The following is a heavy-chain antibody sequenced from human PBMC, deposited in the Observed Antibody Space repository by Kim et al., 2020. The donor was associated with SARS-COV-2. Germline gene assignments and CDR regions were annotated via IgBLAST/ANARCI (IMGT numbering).Heavy chain of an antibody. CDR1: GFTFDDYA. Sequence: GGSLRLSCAASGFTFDDYAMHWVRQAPGKGLEWVSGISWNSGSIGYADSVKGRFTISRDNAKNSLYLQMNSLRAEDTALYYCAKDMYYYDSSGFPLGAFDIWGQGTMVTVSS. V-gene: IGHV3-9*01. J-gene: IGHJ3*02. D-gene: IGHD3-22*01. CDR3: AKDMYYYDSSGFPLGAFDI. CDR2: ISWNSGSI.